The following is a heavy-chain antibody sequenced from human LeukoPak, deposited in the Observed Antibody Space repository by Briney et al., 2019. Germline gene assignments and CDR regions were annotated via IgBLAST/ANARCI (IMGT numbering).Heavy chain of an antibody. Sequence: GESLQISCKGSGYSFTSYWIGWVRQLPGKGLEWMGIIYPGDSDTRYSPSFQGQVTISADKSISTAYLQWSSLKASDTAMYYCARHQTTVTEFFDYWGQGTLVTVSS. CDR3: ARHQTTVTEFFDY. D-gene: IGHD4-11*01. CDR2: IYPGDSDT. CDR1: GYSFTSYW. J-gene: IGHJ4*02. V-gene: IGHV5-51*01.